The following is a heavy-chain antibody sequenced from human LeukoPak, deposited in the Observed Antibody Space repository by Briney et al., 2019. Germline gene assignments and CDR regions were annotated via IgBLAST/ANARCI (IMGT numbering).Heavy chain of an antibody. Sequence: GGSLRLSCAASGFTFSSYSMDWVRQAPGKGLEWVSYISSSSSYIYYADSVKGRFTISRDNAKNSLYLQMNSLRAEDTAVYYCARSRYHYDSSGSYDYWGQGTLVTVPS. V-gene: IGHV3-21*01. D-gene: IGHD3-22*01. CDR1: GFTFSSYS. CDR3: ARSRYHYDSSGSYDY. J-gene: IGHJ4*02. CDR2: ISSSSSYI.